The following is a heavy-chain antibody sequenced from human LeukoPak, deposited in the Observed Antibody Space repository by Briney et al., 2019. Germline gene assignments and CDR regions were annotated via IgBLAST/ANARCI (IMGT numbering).Heavy chain of an antibody. CDR1: GGSMSPYF. Sequence: SETLSLTCTVSGGSMSPYFWSWVRQPPGKGLEWIECVYTNDGSTKYNPSLKSRVTMSVDTSKNQISLKLSSVTAADTAIYYCARRQTYFDYWGQGTLVTVSS. CDR2: VYTNDGST. CDR3: ARRQTYFDY. J-gene: IGHJ4*02. V-gene: IGHV4-4*09.